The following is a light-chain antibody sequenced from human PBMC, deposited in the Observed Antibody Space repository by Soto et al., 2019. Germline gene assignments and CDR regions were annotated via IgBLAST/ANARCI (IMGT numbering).Light chain of an antibody. CDR3: QQRSNWPRT. J-gene: IGKJ1*01. CDR2: GAS. V-gene: IGKV3-11*01. Sequence: DIVWKQSPGTLYLSPGESATLYGSASQTVGSSFLAWFQHKPGQAPRLLIYGASNRATGIPARFSGSGSGTDFTLTISSIEPEDFAVYYCQQRSNWPRTFGQGNKVDIK. CDR1: QTVGSSF.